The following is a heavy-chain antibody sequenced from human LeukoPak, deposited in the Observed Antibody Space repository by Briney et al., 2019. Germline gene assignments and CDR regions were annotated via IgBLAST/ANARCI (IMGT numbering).Heavy chain of an antibody. CDR3: AITNEGFDI. Sequence: GASVKVSCKASGYTFTSYYMHWVRQAPGQGLEWMGIIHTSGGGTTYAQKFQDRVTMTRDTSTSTVYMELSSLRSEDAAIYYCAITNEGFDIWGQGTMVTVSS. J-gene: IGHJ3*02. CDR2: IHTSGGGT. CDR1: GYTFTSYY. V-gene: IGHV1-46*01.